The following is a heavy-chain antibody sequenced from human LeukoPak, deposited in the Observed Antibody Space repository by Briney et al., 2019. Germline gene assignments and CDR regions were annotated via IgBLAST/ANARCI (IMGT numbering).Heavy chain of an antibody. D-gene: IGHD3-10*01. CDR1: GGSFSGYL. V-gene: IGHV4-34*01. CDR2: INHSGSA. Sequence: SETLSLTCGVYGGSFSGYLWNWIRQPPGKGLEWLGEINHSGSANYHPSLKSRVTISVDTSKNQVSLSLSSVTAADTAVYYCAGGTRESYYNWFDPWGQGTLGTVSS. J-gene: IGHJ5*02. CDR3: AGGTRESYYNWFDP.